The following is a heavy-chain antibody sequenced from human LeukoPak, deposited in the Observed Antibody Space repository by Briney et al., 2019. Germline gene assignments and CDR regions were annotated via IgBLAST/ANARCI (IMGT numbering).Heavy chain of an antibody. CDR3: ARDTYGSGGYYDS. Sequence: GGSLRLSCAASGFTFSSYAMHGVRQAPGKGLEWVAVISYDGSKKYYADSVKGRFTISRDNPKNTLYVQMNSVRAEDTAVYYCARDTYGSGGYYDSWGQGTPVTVSS. V-gene: IGHV3-30*04. CDR2: ISYDGSKK. D-gene: IGHD3-10*01. CDR1: GFTFSSYA. J-gene: IGHJ4*02.